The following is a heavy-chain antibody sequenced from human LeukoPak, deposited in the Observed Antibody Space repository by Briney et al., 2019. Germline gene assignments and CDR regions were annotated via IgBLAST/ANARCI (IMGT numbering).Heavy chain of an antibody. CDR1: GGSFSGYY. Sequence: PSETLSLTCAVYGGSFSGYYWSWIRQPPGKGLEWIGEINHSGSTNYNPSLKSRVTISVDRSKNQFSLKLSSVTAADTAVYYCAREWGDDYGDYYPSNWFDPWGQGTLVTVSS. CDR3: AREWGDDYGDYYPSNWFDP. V-gene: IGHV4-34*01. D-gene: IGHD4-17*01. CDR2: INHSGST. J-gene: IGHJ5*02.